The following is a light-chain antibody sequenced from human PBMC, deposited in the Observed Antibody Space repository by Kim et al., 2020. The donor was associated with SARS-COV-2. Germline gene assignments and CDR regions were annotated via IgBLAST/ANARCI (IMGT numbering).Light chain of an antibody. J-gene: IGKJ4*01. CDR1: QGVSDN. CDR2: GAS. Sequence: SPGERVTLSYRASQGVSDNLAWYQQKPGQAPRLLIYGASTRATGTPARFSGSGSGTEFTLDISSLQSEDFAVYYCQQYENWPPVTFGGGTKVDIK. V-gene: IGKV3-15*01. CDR3: QQYENWPPVT.